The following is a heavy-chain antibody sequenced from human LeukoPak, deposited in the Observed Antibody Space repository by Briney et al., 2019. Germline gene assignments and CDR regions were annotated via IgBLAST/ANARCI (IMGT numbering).Heavy chain of an antibody. CDR2: ISGSGGST. CDR3: AADCSGGSCYFFPPNWFDP. J-gene: IGHJ5*02. V-gene: IGHV3-23*01. D-gene: IGHD2-15*01. CDR1: GFTFSSYA. Sequence: GGSLRLSCAASGFTFSSYAMSWVRQAPGKGLEWVSAISGSGGSTYYADSVKGRFTISRDNSKNTLYLQMNSLRAEDTAVYYCAADCSGGSCYFFPPNWFDPWGQGTLVTVSS.